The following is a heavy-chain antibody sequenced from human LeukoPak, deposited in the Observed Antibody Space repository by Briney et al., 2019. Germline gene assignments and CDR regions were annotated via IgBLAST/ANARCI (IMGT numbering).Heavy chain of an antibody. Sequence: GGSLRLSCAASGFTVSSNYMSWVRQAPGKGLEWVSVIYSGGSTYYADSVKGRFTISRDNSKNMLYLQMNSLRAEDTAVYYCARVSYSSGWYSAFDIWGQGTMVTVSS. CDR1: GFTVSSNY. J-gene: IGHJ3*02. CDR2: IYSGGST. V-gene: IGHV3-66*01. CDR3: ARVSYSSGWYSAFDI. D-gene: IGHD6-19*01.